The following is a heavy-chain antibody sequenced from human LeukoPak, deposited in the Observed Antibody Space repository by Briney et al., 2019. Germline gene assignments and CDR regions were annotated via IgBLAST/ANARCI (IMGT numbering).Heavy chain of an antibody. D-gene: IGHD6-19*01. J-gene: IGHJ4*02. CDR1: GFRFSSNW. V-gene: IGHV3-7*01. CDR3: ARRQWLALDC. Sequence: GGSLRLSCAASGFRFSSNWMSWVRQAPGKGLEAVAYIKEDGSEVYYVDSVRGRFTISRDNAKNSLYLQMNSLRAEDTAVYYCARRQWLALDCWGQGTLVTVSS. CDR2: IKEDGSEV.